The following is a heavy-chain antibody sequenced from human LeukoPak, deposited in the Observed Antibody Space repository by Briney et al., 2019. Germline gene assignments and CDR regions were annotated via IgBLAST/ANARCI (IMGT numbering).Heavy chain of an antibody. Sequence: GGSLRHSCAASGFSFSDYYVSWIRQAPGKGLEWVSYISSSGGSIYYADSVKGRFTISRDNAKNSLYLQMNSLRAGDTAVYFCARGGSVGSYYYFDYWGQGTLVTVSS. CDR1: GFSFSDYY. J-gene: IGHJ4*02. D-gene: IGHD1-26*01. V-gene: IGHV3-11*01. CDR2: ISSSGGSI. CDR3: ARGGSVGSYYYFDY.